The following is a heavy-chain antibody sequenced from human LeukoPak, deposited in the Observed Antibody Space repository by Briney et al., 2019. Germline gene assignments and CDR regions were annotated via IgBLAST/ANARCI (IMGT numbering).Heavy chain of an antibody. CDR1: GGSFSGFY. CDR3: AREGGSYRPLDY. J-gene: IGHJ4*02. CDR2: IHHTGST. V-gene: IGHV4-34*01. Sequence: SETLSLTCAVHGGSFSGFYWSWIRQPPGKGLEWIGEIHHTGSTNYTPSLRSRVTMSLDTSKNQFSLKLTSVTAADTAVYYCAREGGSYRPLDYSGQGTLVTVSS. D-gene: IGHD3-16*02.